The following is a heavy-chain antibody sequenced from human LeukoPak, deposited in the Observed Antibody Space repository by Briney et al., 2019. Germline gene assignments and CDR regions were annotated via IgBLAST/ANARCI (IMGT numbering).Heavy chain of an antibody. J-gene: IGHJ4*02. D-gene: IGHD4-17*01. V-gene: IGHV3-33*01. CDR3: ARGVYGDSPKY. Sequence: GGSLRLSCAASGFTFSSYGMHWVRQAPGKGLEWVAVIWYDGSNKYYADSVKGRFTISRDNSKNTLYLQMNSLRAEDTAVYYCARGVYGDSPKYWGQGTLVTVSS. CDR1: GFTFSSYG. CDR2: IWYDGSNK.